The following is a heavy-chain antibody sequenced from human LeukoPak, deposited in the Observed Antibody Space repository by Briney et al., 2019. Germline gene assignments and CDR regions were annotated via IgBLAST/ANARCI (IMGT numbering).Heavy chain of an antibody. D-gene: IGHD6-6*01. V-gene: IGHV1-69*13. Sequence: SVKVSCKASGGTFSSYAISWVRQAPGQGLEWMGGIIPIFGTANYAQKFQGRVTITADESTSTAYMELSSLRSKDTAVYYCARDLGSSSAADYFDYWGQGTLVTVSS. CDR1: GGTFSSYA. J-gene: IGHJ4*02. CDR2: IIPIFGTA. CDR3: ARDLGSSSAADYFDY.